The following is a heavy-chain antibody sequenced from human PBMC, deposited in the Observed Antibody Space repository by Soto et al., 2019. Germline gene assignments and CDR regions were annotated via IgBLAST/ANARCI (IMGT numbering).Heavy chain of an antibody. CDR2: INHSGST. CDR1: GGSISGFY. Sequence: TSQTLPLTSAVYGGSISGFYWSWIRQPPGKGLEWIGEINHSGSTNYNPSLKSRVTISVDTSKNQFSLKLSSVTAADTAVYYCARIRAVADYWGQGTRVTFSS. D-gene: IGHD6-19*01. V-gene: IGHV4-34*01. CDR3: ARIRAVADY. J-gene: IGHJ4*02.